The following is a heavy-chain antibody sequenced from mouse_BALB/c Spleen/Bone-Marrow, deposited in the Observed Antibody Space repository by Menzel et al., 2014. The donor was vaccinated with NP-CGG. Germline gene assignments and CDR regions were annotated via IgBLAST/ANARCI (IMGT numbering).Heavy chain of an antibody. Sequence: QVQLQQPGAELVRPGASVKLSCKTSGYIFTSYWIHWVKQRSGQGLEWIARIYPGSGSTYYNEKFEGKATLTADKSSSTAYMQLSSLKSEDSAVYFCASGVTTGWFVYWGLGTLVTVSA. D-gene: IGHD2-2*01. CDR3: ASGVTTGWFVY. CDR2: IYPGSGST. J-gene: IGHJ3*01. CDR1: GYIFTSYW. V-gene: IGHV1-76*01.